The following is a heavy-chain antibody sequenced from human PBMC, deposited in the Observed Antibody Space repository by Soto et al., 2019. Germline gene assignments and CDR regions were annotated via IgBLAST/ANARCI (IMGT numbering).Heavy chain of an antibody. V-gene: IGHV3-23*01. Sequence: GGSLRLSCAASGFTFSSYAMSWVRQAPGKGLEWVSAISGSGGSTYYADSVKGRFTISRDNSKNTLYLQMNSLRAEDTAVYYCAPSHGAIFGVGFYGLVVWGQGTTVTVSS. J-gene: IGHJ6*02. CDR2: ISGSGGST. CDR1: GFTFSSYA. CDR3: APSHGAIFGVGFYGLVV. D-gene: IGHD3-3*01.